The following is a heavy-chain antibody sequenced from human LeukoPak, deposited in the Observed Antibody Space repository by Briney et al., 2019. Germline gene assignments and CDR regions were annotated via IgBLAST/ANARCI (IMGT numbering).Heavy chain of an antibody. CDR2: IKSKTDGGTT. V-gene: IGHV3-15*01. CDR3: TTDRKDSGSYLDYYYYGMDV. CDR1: GFTFSNAW. D-gene: IGHD1-26*01. Sequence: GGSLRLSCAASGFTFSNAWMSWVGQAPGKGLEWVGRIKSKTDGGTTDYAAPVKGRFTISRDDSKNTLYLQMNSLKTEDTAVYCCTTDRKDSGSYLDYYYYGMDVWGQGTTVTVSS. J-gene: IGHJ6*02.